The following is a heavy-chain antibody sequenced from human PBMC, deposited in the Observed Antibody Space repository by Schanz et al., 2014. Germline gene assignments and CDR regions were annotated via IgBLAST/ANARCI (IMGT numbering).Heavy chain of an antibody. CDR1: EYSFTSYS. D-gene: IGHD5-12*01. CDR3: ARGIGGYGANNYFDY. Sequence: QVHLVQSGAEVKRPGASVKVSFKASEYSFTSYSMHWVRQAPGQRLEWMGWINTGSGDTKYSQNFQGRVTITRDTSASTAYMELSSLRSVDTAVYSCARGIGGYGANNYFDYWGQGTLVTVSS. V-gene: IGHV1-3*04. CDR2: INTGSGDT. J-gene: IGHJ4*02.